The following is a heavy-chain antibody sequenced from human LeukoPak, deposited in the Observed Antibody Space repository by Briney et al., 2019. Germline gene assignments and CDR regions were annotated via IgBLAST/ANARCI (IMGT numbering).Heavy chain of an antibody. Sequence: SETLSLTCTVSGGSISSYYWSWIRQPPGKGLEWIGYIYYSGSTNYNPSLKSRVTISVDTSKNQFSLKLSSVTAADTAVYYCASYSGYGNWFDPWGQGTLVTVSS. D-gene: IGHD5-12*01. CDR3: ASYSGYGNWFDP. CDR1: GGSISSYY. J-gene: IGHJ5*02. CDR2: IYYSGST. V-gene: IGHV4-59*08.